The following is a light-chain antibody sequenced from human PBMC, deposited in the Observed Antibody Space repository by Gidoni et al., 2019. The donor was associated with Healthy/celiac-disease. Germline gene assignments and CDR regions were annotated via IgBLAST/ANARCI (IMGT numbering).Light chain of an antibody. Sequence: DIQMTQSPSSLSASVGDRVTITCRASQSISSYLNWYQQKPGKAPKLLIYAASSLQSGVPSSFSGSGSGTYFTLTISSLQPEDFATYYCQQSYSTLAPTFGGGTKVEIK. CDR1: QSISSY. CDR2: AAS. V-gene: IGKV1-39*01. CDR3: QQSYSTLAPT. J-gene: IGKJ4*01.